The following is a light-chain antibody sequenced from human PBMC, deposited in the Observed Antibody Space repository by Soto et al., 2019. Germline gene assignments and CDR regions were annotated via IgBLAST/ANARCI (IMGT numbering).Light chain of an antibody. V-gene: IGKV1-39*01. CDR3: KHSYNTPIT. Sequence: QMPQPPSSLSASVGDRVTITCRGSRIIETYVDWYQQKPGKAADLLIYLASTLQVGVPSRFSGSGCGTDFTLTISGLQPEDFATYYCKHSYNTPITFGQGTRLEI. CDR2: LAS. J-gene: IGKJ5*01. CDR1: RIIETY.